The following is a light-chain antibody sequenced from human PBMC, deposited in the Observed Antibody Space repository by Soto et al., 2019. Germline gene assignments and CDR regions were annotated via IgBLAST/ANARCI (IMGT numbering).Light chain of an antibody. J-gene: IGLJ2*01. CDR1: SSDVGGYDY. CDR2: EVS. Sequence: QSALTQPASVSGSPGQSITLSCTGTSSDVGGYDYVSWYQHHPGKAPKLMIYEVSNRPSGISNRFSGSKSGNTASLTISGPQAEYEADYYCSSYTTTSTQVFGGGTKLTVL. CDR3: SSYTTTSTQV. V-gene: IGLV2-14*01.